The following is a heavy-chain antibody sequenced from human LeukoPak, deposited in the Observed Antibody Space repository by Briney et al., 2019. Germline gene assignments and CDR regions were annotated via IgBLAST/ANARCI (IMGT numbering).Heavy chain of an antibody. CDR1: GYTFSSYW. CDR3: GKSRIGFSGLVDL. D-gene: IGHD1-26*01. J-gene: IGHJ5*02. Sequence: PGGSLRLSCAASGYTFSSYWVTWVRQAPGKGLEWVANINEDGSQRYYVDSVKGRFTISRDNAKNSLYLQMNSLRAEDTAVYYCGKSRIGFSGLVDLWGQGTLVTVSS. V-gene: IGHV3-7*01. CDR2: INEDGSQR.